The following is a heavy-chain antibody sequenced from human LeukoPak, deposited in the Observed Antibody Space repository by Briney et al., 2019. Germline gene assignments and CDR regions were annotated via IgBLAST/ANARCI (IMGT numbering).Heavy chain of an antibody. Sequence: PGGSLRLSCAASGFTCSSYSMNWVRQAPGKGLEWVSSISSSSSYICYADSVKGRFTISRDNAKNSLYLQMNSLRAEDTAVYYCARDQKGLRFLEWPETDDAFDIWGQGTMVTVSS. V-gene: IGHV3-21*01. J-gene: IGHJ3*02. CDR3: ARDQKGLRFLEWPETDDAFDI. CDR1: GFTCSSYS. CDR2: ISSSSSYI. D-gene: IGHD3-3*01.